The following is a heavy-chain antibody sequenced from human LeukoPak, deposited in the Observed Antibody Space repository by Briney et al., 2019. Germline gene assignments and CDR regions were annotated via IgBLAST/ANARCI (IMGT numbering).Heavy chain of an antibody. CDR1: GFTFSTYA. Sequence: GKSLKLSCAASGFTFSTYAMHWVRQAPGKGLEWVAVMSYDGNNKYYADSVKGRFTISRDNSENTLYLQMNSLGAVDTAVYYCARAFRYYDSAADDAFDIWGQGTTVTVSS. CDR3: ARAFRYYDSAADDAFDI. V-gene: IGHV3-30*01. CDR2: MSYDGNNK. J-gene: IGHJ3*02. D-gene: IGHD3-16*01.